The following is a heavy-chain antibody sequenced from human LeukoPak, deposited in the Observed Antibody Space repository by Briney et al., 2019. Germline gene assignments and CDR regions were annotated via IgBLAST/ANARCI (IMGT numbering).Heavy chain of an antibody. CDR3: ARDGITGTKDAFDI. D-gene: IGHD1-20*01. CDR1: GFTFSSYE. Sequence: GGSLRLSXAASGFTFSSYEMNWVRQAPGKGLEWVSYISSSGSTIYYADSVKGRFTISRDNAKNSLYLQMNSLRAEDTAVYYCARDGITGTKDAFDIWGQGTMVTVSS. J-gene: IGHJ3*02. CDR2: ISSSGSTI. V-gene: IGHV3-48*03.